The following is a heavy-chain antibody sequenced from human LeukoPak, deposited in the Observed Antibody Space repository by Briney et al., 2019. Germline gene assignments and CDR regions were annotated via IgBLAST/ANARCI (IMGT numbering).Heavy chain of an antibody. V-gene: IGHV3-9*03. J-gene: IGHJ4*02. D-gene: IGHD3-3*02. CDR2: ISWNSGSI. Sequence: GRSLRLSCAASGFAFDDYAMHWVRQAPGKGLEWVSGISWNSGSIGYADSVKGRFTISRDNAKNSLYLQMNSLRAEDMALYYCAKDVSIGINVVDYWGQGTLVTVSS. CDR3: AKDVSIGINVVDY. CDR1: GFAFDDYA.